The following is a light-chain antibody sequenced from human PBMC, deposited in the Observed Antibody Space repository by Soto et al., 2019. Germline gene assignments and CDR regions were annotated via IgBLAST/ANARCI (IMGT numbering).Light chain of an antibody. CDR2: GAS. Sequence: EMVLTQSPGTLSSSPGERATLSCRASQSVGASYLAWYQQKPGKAPRLLINGASRRATGIPDRFSGSGSGTDFTLTISRLEPEDFAVYYCQQYGSLSWTFGQGTKVEIK. CDR3: QQYGSLSWT. V-gene: IGKV3-20*01. CDR1: QSVGASY. J-gene: IGKJ1*01.